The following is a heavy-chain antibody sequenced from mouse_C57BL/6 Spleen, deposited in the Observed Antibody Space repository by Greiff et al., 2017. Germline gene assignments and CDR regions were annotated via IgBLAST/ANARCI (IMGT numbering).Heavy chain of an antibody. CDR1: GYSFTGYY. CDR2: INPSTGGT. Sequence: EVQLQQSGPELVKPGASVKISCKASGYSFTGYYMNWVKQSPEKSLEWIGEINPSTGGTTYNQKFKAKATLTVDKSSSTAYMQLKSLTSEDSAVYYCARKVFDVWGTGTTVTVSS. V-gene: IGHV1-42*01. J-gene: IGHJ1*03. CDR3: ARKVFDV.